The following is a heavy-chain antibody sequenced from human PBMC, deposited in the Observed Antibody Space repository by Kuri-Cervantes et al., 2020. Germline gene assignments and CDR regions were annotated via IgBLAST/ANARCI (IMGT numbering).Heavy chain of an antibody. CDR1: GFTVSSNY. CDR3: ARREWLVSPRADSLYFDY. D-gene: IGHD6-19*01. J-gene: IGHJ4*02. V-gene: IGHV3-23*01. Sequence: GESLKISCAASGFTVSSNYMSWVRQAPGKGLEWVSAISGSGGSTYYADSVKGRFTISRDNSKNTLYLQMNSLRAEDTAVYYCARREWLVSPRADSLYFDYWGQGTLVTVSS. CDR2: ISGSGGST.